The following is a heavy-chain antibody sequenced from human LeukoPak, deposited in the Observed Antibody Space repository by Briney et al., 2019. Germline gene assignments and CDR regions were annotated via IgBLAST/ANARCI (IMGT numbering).Heavy chain of an antibody. CDR1: GFTFSSYA. Sequence: GGSLRLSCAASGFTFSSYAMSWVRQAPGKGLEWVSAISGSGGSTYYADSVKGRFTISRDNSKNTLYLQTNSLRAEDTAVYYCAKRRVVGATIGAFNMRGQGTMVTVSS. D-gene: IGHD1-26*01. J-gene: IGHJ3*02. CDR2: ISGSGGST. CDR3: AKRRVVGATIGAFNM. V-gene: IGHV3-23*01.